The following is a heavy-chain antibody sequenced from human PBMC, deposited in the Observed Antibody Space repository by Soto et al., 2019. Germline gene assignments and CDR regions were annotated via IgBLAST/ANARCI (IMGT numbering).Heavy chain of an antibody. CDR2: IFYNGTT. CDR3: ARGKGTHRY. J-gene: IGHJ4*02. V-gene: IGHV4-59*01. D-gene: IGHD3-10*01. CDR1: GVSLTSYY. Sequence: LSLTCSVSGVSLTSYYWSWIRQTPGKTLEWIGCIFYNGTTNYNPSLKSRVTISLDMSKNQFSLKLNSVTAEDTALYYCARGKGTHRYWGQGTLVTVSS.